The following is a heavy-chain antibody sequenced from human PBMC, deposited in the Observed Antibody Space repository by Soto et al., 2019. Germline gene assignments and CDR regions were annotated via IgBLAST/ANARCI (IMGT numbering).Heavy chain of an antibody. CDR3: ARGYSHYAH. Sequence: SETLSLTCTVSGGSVSRDSNFWSWIRQPPGKGLEWIGYIYYSGPTRYNPSLESRVTISIDSSKNQVSLNLTSVTAADTAVYYCARGYSHYAHWGRGTLVTVSS. J-gene: IGHJ4*02. V-gene: IGHV4-61*01. CDR2: IYYSGPT. CDR1: GGSVSRDSNF. D-gene: IGHD4-4*01.